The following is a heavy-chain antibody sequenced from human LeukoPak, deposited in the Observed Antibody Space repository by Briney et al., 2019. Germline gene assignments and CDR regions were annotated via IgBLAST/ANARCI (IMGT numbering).Heavy chain of an antibody. V-gene: IGHV4-61*02. D-gene: IGHD1-26*01. CDR2: IYTSGST. CDR3: ARGRYRSFDP. Sequence: SQTLSLTCTVSGGSISSGSYYWSWIRQPAGKGLEWIGRIYTSGSTNYNPSLKSRVTISVDTSKNQFSLKLSSVTAADTAVYYCARGRYRSFDPWAREPWSPSPQ. CDR1: GGSISSGSYY. J-gene: IGHJ5*02.